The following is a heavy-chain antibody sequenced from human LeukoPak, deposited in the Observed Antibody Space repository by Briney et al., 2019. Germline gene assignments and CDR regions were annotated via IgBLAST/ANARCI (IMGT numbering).Heavy chain of an antibody. Sequence: GGSLRLSCAASGFTFSGSAMHWVRQASGKGLEWVGRIRSKANSYATAYAASVKGRFTISRDDSKNTAYLQMNSLKTEDTAVYYCTRLYYDSSGYNDYWGQGTLVTVSS. J-gene: IGHJ4*02. CDR3: TRLYYDSSGYNDY. CDR2: IRSKANSYAT. CDR1: GFTFSGSA. D-gene: IGHD3-22*01. V-gene: IGHV3-73*01.